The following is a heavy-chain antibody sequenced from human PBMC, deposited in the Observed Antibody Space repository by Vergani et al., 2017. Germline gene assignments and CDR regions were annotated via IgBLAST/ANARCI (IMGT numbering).Heavy chain of an antibody. CDR3: ARYYYDSSGYYWFDY. CDR2: ISSSSSYI. CDR1: GFTFSSYS. Sequence: EVQLVESGGGLVKPGGSLRLSCAASGFTFSSYSMNWVRQAPGKGLEWVSSISSSSSYIYYADSVKGRFTISRDNAKNSLYLQMNSLRAEDTAVYYCARYYYDSSGYYWFDYWGQGTLVTVSS. J-gene: IGHJ4*02. D-gene: IGHD3-22*01. V-gene: IGHV3-21*01.